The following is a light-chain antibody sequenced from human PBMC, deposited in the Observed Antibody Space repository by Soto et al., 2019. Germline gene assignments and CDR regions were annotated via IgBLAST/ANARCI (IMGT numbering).Light chain of an antibody. CDR1: QSVRSNF. J-gene: IGKJ4*01. CDR3: QQYGSSPT. Sequence: EIVVTQSPGTLSLSPGEGATLSCRASQSVRSNFLAWYQQKPGQAPSLLIYGASSRATGIPDRFSGGGSGTDFTLTISTLEPEDLAVYYCQQYGSSPTFGGGTRVEIK. CDR2: GAS. V-gene: IGKV3-20*01.